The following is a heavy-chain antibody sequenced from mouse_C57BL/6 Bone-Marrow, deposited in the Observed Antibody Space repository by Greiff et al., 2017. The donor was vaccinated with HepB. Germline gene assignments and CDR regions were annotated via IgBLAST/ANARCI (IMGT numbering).Heavy chain of an antibody. J-gene: IGHJ4*01. CDR2: IYPGDGDT. CDR1: GYAFSSYW. CDR3: ARDYGSSLDMDY. V-gene: IGHV1-80*01. Sequence: QVQLQQSGAELVKPGASVKISCKASGYAFSSYWMNWVKQRPGKGLEWIGQIYPGDGDTNYNGKFKGKATLTADKSSSTAYMQLSSLTSEDSAVYFCARDYGSSLDMDYWGQGTSVTVSS. D-gene: IGHD1-1*01.